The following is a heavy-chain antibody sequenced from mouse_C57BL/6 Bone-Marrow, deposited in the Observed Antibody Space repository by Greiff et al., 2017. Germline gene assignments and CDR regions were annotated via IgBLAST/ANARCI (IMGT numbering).Heavy chain of an antibody. V-gene: IGHV1-7*01. J-gene: IGHJ3*01. CDR1: GYTFTSYW. CDR3: AIGPYPSFAY. Sequence: QVQLKESGAELAKPGASVKLSCKASGYTFTSYWMHWVKQRPGQGLEWIGYINPSSGYTKYNQKFKDKATLTADKSSSTAYMQLSSLTYEYSAVYYCAIGPYPSFAYWGQGTLVTVSA. CDR2: INPSSGYT.